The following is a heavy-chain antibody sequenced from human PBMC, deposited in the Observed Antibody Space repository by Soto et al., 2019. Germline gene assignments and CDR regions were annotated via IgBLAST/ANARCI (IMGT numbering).Heavy chain of an antibody. CDR1: GLTFSTYD. Sequence: GGSLRLSCAASGLTFSTYDIHWVRQVTGQGLEWVSPIGTAGDTYYPGSLRGRFTISRENAKNSLFLQMNSLRAGDTAVYSCARDNLWVSGYYLGHWGQGTLVTVSS. J-gene: IGHJ4*02. D-gene: IGHD3-3*01. CDR2: IGTAGDT. CDR3: ARDNLWVSGYYLGH. V-gene: IGHV3-13*01.